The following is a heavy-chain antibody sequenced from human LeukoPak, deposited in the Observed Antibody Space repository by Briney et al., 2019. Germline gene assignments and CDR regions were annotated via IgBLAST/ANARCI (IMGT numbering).Heavy chain of an antibody. V-gene: IGHV3-23*01. CDR1: GFTFSSYA. D-gene: IGHD6-13*01. Sequence: SGGSLRLSCAASGFTFSSYAMSWVRQAPGKGLEWVSAISGSGGSTYYADSVKGRFTISRDNSKNTLYLQMNSLRAEDTAVYYCAKSGSNRWSVFDSWGQGTLVTVSS. CDR2: ISGSGGST. J-gene: IGHJ4*02. CDR3: AKSGSNRWSVFDS.